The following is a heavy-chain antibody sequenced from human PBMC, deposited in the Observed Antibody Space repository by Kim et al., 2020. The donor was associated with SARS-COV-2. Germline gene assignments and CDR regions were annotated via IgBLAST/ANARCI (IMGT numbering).Heavy chain of an antibody. V-gene: IGHV1-24*01. Sequence: QKFQGRVTMTEETSTDTAYMELSSLRSEDTAVYYCATSVAAAGNNWFDPWGQGTLVTVSS. D-gene: IGHD6-13*01. J-gene: IGHJ5*02. CDR3: ATSVAAAGNNWFDP.